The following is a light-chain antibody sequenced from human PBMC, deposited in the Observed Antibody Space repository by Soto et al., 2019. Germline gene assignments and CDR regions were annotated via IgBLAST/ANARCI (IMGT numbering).Light chain of an antibody. J-gene: IGKJ5*01. CDR1: QSVSSY. CDR2: DAS. CDR3: QPRSNWPRLT. V-gene: IGKV3-11*01. Sequence: EIVLTQSPATLSLSPGERATLSCRASQSVSSYLAWYQQKPGQAPRLLIYDASNSATGIPARFSGSGSGTDFTLTISSLEPEDCAVYDCQPRSNWPRLTFGQGTRLEIK.